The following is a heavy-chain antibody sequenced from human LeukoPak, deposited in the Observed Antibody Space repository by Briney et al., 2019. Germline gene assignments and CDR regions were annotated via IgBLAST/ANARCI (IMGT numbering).Heavy chain of an antibody. CDR2: IYSGGST. CDR3: ARSYYYGSGEDY. D-gene: IGHD3-10*01. CDR1: GFTFSSYS. V-gene: IGHV3-53*01. Sequence: PGGSLRLSCAASGFTFSSYSMNWVRQAPGKGLEWVSVIYSGGSTYYADSVKGRFTISRDNSKNTLYLQMNSLRAEDTAVYYCARSYYYGSGEDYWGQGTLVTVSS. J-gene: IGHJ4*02.